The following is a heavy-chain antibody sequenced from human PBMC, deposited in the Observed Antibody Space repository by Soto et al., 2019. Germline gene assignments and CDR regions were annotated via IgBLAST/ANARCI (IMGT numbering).Heavy chain of an antibody. CDR2: IFYTGST. CDR3: AGGGVSDLSGDFYNF. CDR1: GGSISSDGYY. V-gene: IGHV4-31*03. Sequence: QVQLQESGPGLVKPSQPLSLTCTVSGGSISSDGYYWTWIRQRPGKGLQWIGYIFYTGSTYYNPALLGRAPISGETSQNHFSLALTSATAADTAVYFFAGGGVSDLSGDFYNFWGQGSLVIVSS. D-gene: IGHD3-22*01. J-gene: IGHJ4*02.